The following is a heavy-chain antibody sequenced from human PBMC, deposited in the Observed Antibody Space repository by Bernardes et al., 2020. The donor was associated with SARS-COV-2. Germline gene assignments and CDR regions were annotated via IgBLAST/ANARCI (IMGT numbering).Heavy chain of an antibody. CDR2: VGSDANT. CDR3: AKDVFWWQFDY. D-gene: IGHD2-8*02. J-gene: IGHJ4*02. V-gene: IGHV3-23*01. CDR1: GFTISSNA. Sequence: GGSLRLSCAASGFTISSNAMAWVRQAPGKGLEWVSGVGSDANTHYADSVRGRFTISRDKSKNMMYLQMNSLRAEDTAVYYCAKDVFWWQFDYWGQGVLVTVST.